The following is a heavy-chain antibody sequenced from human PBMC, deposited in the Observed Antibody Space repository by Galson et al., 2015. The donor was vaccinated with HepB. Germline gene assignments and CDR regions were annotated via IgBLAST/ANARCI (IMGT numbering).Heavy chain of an antibody. V-gene: IGHV3-72*01. J-gene: IGHJ3*02. D-gene: IGHD6-13*01. CDR1: GFTFSDSY. CDR3: AREMVIAAAGTKAFDI. CDR2: IKNKANSYTT. Sequence: SLRLSCAASGFTFSDSYMDWFRQAPGNGLEWVARIKNKANSYTTEYAASVKGRFTISRDDSNNSLYLQMNSLKTEDAAVYYCAREMVIAAAGTKAFDIWGQGTMVTVSS.